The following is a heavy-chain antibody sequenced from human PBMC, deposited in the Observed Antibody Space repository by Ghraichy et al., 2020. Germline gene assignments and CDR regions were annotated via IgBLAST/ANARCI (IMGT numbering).Heavy chain of an antibody. Sequence: GGSLRLSCAASGFTFSSYSMNWVRQAPGKGLEWVSYISNSSSTIYYADSVKGRFTISRDNAKNSLYLQMNSLRDEDTAVYYCASPHWGGKGLWGQGTLVTVSS. V-gene: IGHV3-48*02. D-gene: IGHD3-16*01. CDR1: GFTFSSYS. CDR2: ISNSSSTI. J-gene: IGHJ4*02. CDR3: ASPHWGGKGL.